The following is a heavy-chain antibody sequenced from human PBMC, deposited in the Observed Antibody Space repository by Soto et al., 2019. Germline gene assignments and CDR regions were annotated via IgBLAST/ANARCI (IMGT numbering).Heavy chain of an antibody. CDR2: IYNDGTYS. D-gene: IGHD3-10*01. V-gene: IGHV3-74*01. Sequence: AGGSLRLSCAASGFIFKMYWMHWVRQSPGKGLVWISRIYNDGTYSDYADSVRGRFTISRDNVNDTLYLQMNNLRAGDSGLYYCTRGPRPISTGTGAYWGQGTQVTVSS. CDR3: TRGPRPISTGTGAY. J-gene: IGHJ4*02. CDR1: GFIFKMYW.